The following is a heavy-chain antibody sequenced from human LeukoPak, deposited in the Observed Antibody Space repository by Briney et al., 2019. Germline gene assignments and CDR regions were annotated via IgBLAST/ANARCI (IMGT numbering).Heavy chain of an antibody. CDR2: IKQDGSEK. J-gene: IGHJ6*02. CDR3: PRSPLYGMDV. Sequence: GGSLRHSCVGSGFTFSNYWMTWVRQAPGKGLEWVANIKQDGSEKYYGDSVKGRFTISRDNAKNSLYLQMNSLRVEDTAVYYCPRSPLYGMDVWGQGTTVTVAS. CDR1: GFTFSNYW. V-gene: IGHV3-7*01.